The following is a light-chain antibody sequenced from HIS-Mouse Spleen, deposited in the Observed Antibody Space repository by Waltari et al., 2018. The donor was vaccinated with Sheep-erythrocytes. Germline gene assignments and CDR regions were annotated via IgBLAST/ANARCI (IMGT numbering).Light chain of an antibody. J-gene: IGLJ1*01. V-gene: IGLV2-11*01. CDR1: SRDVGGYYY. Sequence: QSALTQPRSVSGSPGQPVTIPCTGTSRDVGGYYYVSWYQQHPGKAPKLMIYDVSKRPSGVPDRFSGSKSGNTASLTISGLQAEDEADYYCCSYAGSYNHVFATGTKVTVL. CDR3: CSYAGSYNHV. CDR2: DVS.